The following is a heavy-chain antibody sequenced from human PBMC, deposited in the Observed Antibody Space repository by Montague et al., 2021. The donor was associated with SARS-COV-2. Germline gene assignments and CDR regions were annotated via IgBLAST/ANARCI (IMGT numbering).Heavy chain of an antibody. CDR2: IYYSGGI. CDR1: GGSMSDHY. J-gene: IGHJ5*02. D-gene: IGHD3-10*01. CDR3: ARAVSVRRAVNWFDP. Sequence: SETLSLTCTVSGGSMSDHYWAWIRQPPGKGLEWLANIYYSGGINSXASLKSRVSMSVDTSKNQFSLKLTSVTAADTAVYYCARAVSVRRAVNWFDPWGQGTLVTVSS. V-gene: IGHV4-59*11.